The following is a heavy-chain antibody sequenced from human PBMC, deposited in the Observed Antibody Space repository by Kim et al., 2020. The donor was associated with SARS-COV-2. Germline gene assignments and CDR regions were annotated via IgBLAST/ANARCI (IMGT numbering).Heavy chain of an antibody. CDR2: SGST. V-gene: IGHV4-59*09. Sequence: SGSTNYNPSLKSRVTISVDTSKNQFSLKLSSVTAADTAVYYCARGLLADYWGQGTLVTVSS. CDR3: ARGLLADY. J-gene: IGHJ4*02. D-gene: IGHD3-3*02.